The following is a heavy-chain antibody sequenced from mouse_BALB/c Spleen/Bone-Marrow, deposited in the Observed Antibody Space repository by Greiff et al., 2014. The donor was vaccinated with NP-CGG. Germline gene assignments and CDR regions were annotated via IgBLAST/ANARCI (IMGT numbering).Heavy chain of an antibody. CDR3: ARGWYSMDD. J-gene: IGHJ4*01. CDR1: GYTFSNYW. CDR2: ILPGNTNA. Sequence: VQLQQSGAEQMQPGASVKISCKATGYTFSNYWIEWVKQRPGHGLEWIGEILPGNTNANYNEKFKGRATFTADTSSNTAYMQLSSLTSEYSAVYYCARGWYSMDDWGQGPSVTVSS. V-gene: IGHV1-9*01.